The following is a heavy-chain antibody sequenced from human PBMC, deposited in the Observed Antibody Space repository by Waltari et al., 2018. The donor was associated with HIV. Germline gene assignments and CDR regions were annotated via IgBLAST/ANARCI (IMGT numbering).Heavy chain of an antibody. J-gene: IGHJ6*02. CDR1: GGSISSSSYY. V-gene: IGHV4-39*01. D-gene: IGHD3-9*01. Sequence: QLQLQESGPGLVKPSETLSLTCTVSGGSISSSSYYWGWIRQPPGKGLEWIGSIYYSGSTYYNPSLKSRVTISVDTSKNQFSLKLSSVTAADTAVYYCASTSQNFDWEGMDVWGQGTTVTVSS. CDR2: IYYSGST. CDR3: ASTSQNFDWEGMDV.